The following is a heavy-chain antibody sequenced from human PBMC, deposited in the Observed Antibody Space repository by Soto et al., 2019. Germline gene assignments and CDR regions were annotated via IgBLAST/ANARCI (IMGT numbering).Heavy chain of an antibody. V-gene: IGHV4-59*08. J-gene: IGHJ4*02. CDR2: IYYSGST. D-gene: IGHD2-2*01. CDR3: ARRSLSTVFDY. Sequence: QVQLQESGPGLVKPSETLSLTCTVSGGSISSYYWSWIRQPPGKGLEWIGYIYYSGSTNYNPSLKSRVTISVDTSKNQFSLKLSYVTAADTAVYYCARRSLSTVFDYWGQGTLVTVSS. CDR1: GGSISSYY.